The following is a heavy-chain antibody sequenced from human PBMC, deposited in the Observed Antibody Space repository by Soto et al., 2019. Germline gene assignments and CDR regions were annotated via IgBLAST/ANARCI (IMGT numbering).Heavy chain of an antibody. CDR1: GFTFSRYG. J-gene: IGHJ3*02. V-gene: IGHV3-33*01. CDR2: IWYDGSNK. D-gene: IGHD5-18*01. CDR3: ARSRGYSYGDAFDI. Sequence: QVQLVESGGGVVQPGRSLRLSCAASGFTFSRYGMHWVRQAPGKGLEWVAVIWYDGSNKYYSDSVKGRLTISRDNFKNTMNLQMNSLRAEDTAVYYCARSRGYSYGDAFDIWGQGTMVTVSS.